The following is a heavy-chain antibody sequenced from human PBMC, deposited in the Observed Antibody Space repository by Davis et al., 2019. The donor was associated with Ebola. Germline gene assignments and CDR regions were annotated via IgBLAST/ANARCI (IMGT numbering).Heavy chain of an antibody. CDR2: IFSNDAK. Sequence: SGPTLVKPTETLTLTCTVSGFSLSDTRMGVSWIRQPPGKALEWLAHIFSNDAKFYNTSLQSRLAISTDASKSQVILTMTKMDPLDTGTYYCARIQLIYLSFGESLAFDPWGQGTLVTVSS. V-gene: IGHV2-26*01. CDR3: ARIQLIYLSFGESLAFDP. D-gene: IGHD3-10*01. J-gene: IGHJ5*02. CDR1: GFSLSDTRMG.